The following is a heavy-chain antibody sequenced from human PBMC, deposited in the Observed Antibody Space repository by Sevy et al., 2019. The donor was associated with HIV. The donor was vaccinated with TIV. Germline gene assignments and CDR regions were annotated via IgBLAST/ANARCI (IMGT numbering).Heavy chain of an antibody. J-gene: IGHJ3*01. CDR3: VRETTMLPRGAFDF. V-gene: IGHV3-30-3*01. D-gene: IGHD3-10*01. Sequence: GGSLRLSCAASGFTFSSYPMHWVRQAPGKGLEWVSFISFDGTDKNYADSVKGRFTITRDNSKNTLFLQMNSLRAEDTAFYYCVRETTMLPRGAFDFWGQGTMVTVSS. CDR1: GFTFSSYP. CDR2: ISFDGTDK.